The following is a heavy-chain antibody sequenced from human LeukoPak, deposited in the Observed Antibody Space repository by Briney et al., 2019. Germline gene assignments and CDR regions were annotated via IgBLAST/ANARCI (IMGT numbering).Heavy chain of an antibody. CDR1: GGSISSGAYY. D-gene: IGHD4-17*01. CDR2: IYYSGST. Sequence: SETLSLTCTVSGGSISSGAYYWGWIRQPPGKGLDWIGSIYYSGSTYYNPSLKSRVTISVDTSKNQFSLKLSSVTAADTAVYYCASGSSTVRFYYGIDVWGRGTTVTVSS. CDR3: ASGSSTVRFYYGIDV. J-gene: IGHJ6*02. V-gene: IGHV4-39*07.